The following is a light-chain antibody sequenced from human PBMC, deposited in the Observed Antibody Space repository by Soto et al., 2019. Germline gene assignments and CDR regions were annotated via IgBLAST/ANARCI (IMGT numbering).Light chain of an antibody. CDR1: QSVSSN. J-gene: IGKJ1*01. Sequence: EIVMTQSPATLSVSPGERVTLSCRASQSVSSNLAWYRQKPGQAPKLLIYDTSTRAPGIPARFSGSGSGTEFTLTISSLQSEDFAVYYCQQYNNWATFGQGTKVDTK. CDR3: QQYNNWAT. V-gene: IGKV3-15*01. CDR2: DTS.